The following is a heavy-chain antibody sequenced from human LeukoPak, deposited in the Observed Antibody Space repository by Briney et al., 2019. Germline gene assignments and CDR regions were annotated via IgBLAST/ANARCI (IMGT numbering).Heavy chain of an antibody. D-gene: IGHD6-13*01. CDR3: ARETVPAIAAPRGLNY. Sequence: GASVKVSCKTSGYTFTSYAMHWVRQAPGQRLEWMGWINAGNGNTKYSQEFQGRVTMTRDTSISTAYMELSRLRSDDTAVYYCARETVPAIAAPRGLNYWGQGTLVTVSS. CDR2: INAGNGNT. V-gene: IGHV1-3*01. CDR1: GYTFTSYA. J-gene: IGHJ4*02.